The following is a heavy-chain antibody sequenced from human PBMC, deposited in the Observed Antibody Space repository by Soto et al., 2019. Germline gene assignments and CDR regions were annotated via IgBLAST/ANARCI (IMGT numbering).Heavy chain of an antibody. CDR1: GFTVSSNY. CDR2: IYSGGST. V-gene: IGHV3-53*01. CDR3: AGGSVTPSYDH. D-gene: IGHD4-17*01. Sequence: GGSLRLSCAASGFTVSSNYMSWVRQAPGKGLEWVSAIYSGGSTYYTDSVKGRFTISRDNSKNTLFLQMISLRAEDTAVYYCAGGSVTPSYDHWGQGTLVTVSS. J-gene: IGHJ4*02.